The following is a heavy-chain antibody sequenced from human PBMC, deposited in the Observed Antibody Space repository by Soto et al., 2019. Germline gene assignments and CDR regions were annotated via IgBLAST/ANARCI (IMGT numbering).Heavy chain of an antibody. Sequence: VQLLESGGGLVQPGGSLRLSCAASGFTFSSYAMSWVRQAPGKGLEWVSAISGSGGSTYYADSVKGRFTISRDNSKNTLYLQMNSLRAEDTAVYYCAKELTVTTFRAGAFDIWGQGTMVTVSS. J-gene: IGHJ3*02. CDR1: GFTFSSYA. CDR3: AKELTVTTFRAGAFDI. V-gene: IGHV3-23*01. D-gene: IGHD4-17*01. CDR2: ISGSGGST.